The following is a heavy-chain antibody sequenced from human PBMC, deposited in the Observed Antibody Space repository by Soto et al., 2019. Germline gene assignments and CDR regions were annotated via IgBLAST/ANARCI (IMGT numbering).Heavy chain of an antibody. D-gene: IGHD2-21*02. Sequence: SETLSLTCIVSGGSISSGDYYWSWIRQPPGKGLEWIGYIYYSGSTYYNPSLKSRVTISVDTSKNQFSLKLSSVTAADTAVYYCARDRGVVTATVLYFDYWGQGPLVTVSS. J-gene: IGHJ4*02. CDR2: IYYSGST. V-gene: IGHV4-30-4*01. CDR1: GGSISSGDYY. CDR3: ARDRGVVTATVLYFDY.